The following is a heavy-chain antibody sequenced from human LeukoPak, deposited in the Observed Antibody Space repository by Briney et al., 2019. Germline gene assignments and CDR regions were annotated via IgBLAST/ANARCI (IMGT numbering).Heavy chain of an antibody. J-gene: IGHJ4*02. V-gene: IGHV3-30*02. Sequence: GGSPRLSCAASGFTFSSYGMHWVRQAPGKGLEWVAFIRYDGSNKYYADSVKGRFTISRDNSKNTLYLQMNNLRAEDTAVYYCSGGGSGWYSNYWGQGTLVTVSS. D-gene: IGHD6-19*01. CDR1: GFTFSSYG. CDR3: SGGGSGWYSNY. CDR2: IRYDGSNK.